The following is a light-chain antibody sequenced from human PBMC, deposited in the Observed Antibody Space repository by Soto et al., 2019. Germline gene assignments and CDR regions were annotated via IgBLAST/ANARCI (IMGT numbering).Light chain of an antibody. Sequence: EIVLTQSTATLSLSRGETATLSCGASQIVSSSYLAWYQQKPGLAPRLLIYDASSRATSNPERFSGSGFGTDFTLTISRLEPEDFAMYYCQQYRSSPPITFGQGTRREIK. J-gene: IGKJ5*01. CDR1: QIVSSSY. V-gene: IGKV3D-20*01. CDR2: DAS. CDR3: QQYRSSPPIT.